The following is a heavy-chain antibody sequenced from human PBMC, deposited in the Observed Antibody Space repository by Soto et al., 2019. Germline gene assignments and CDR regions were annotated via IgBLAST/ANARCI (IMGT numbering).Heavy chain of an antibody. J-gene: IGHJ5*02. Sequence: PSETLSLTCTVSGGSISSSSYYWGWIRQPPGKGLEWIGSIYYSGSTYYNPSLKSRVTISVDTSKNQFSLKLSSVTAADTAVYYCAVFLTTTTAKTGSVPDPWGQGTLVTVSS. CDR2: IYYSGST. CDR3: AVFLTTTTAKTGSVPDP. CDR1: GGSISSSSYY. D-gene: IGHD1-1*01. V-gene: IGHV4-39*01.